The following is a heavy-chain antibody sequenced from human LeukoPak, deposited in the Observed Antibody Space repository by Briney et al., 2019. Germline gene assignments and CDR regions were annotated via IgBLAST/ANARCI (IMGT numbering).Heavy chain of an antibody. Sequence: GGSLRLSCAASGFAVSANYMNGVRQAPGKGLEWVSVHYSGSTTYYADSVKGRFTISRDNSKNMLYLQMNSLRAEDTAVYYCARLPAYYYGMDVWGQGTTVTVSS. CDR1: GFAVSANY. CDR2: HYSGSTT. V-gene: IGHV3-66*04. J-gene: IGHJ6*02. CDR3: ARLPAYYYGMDV.